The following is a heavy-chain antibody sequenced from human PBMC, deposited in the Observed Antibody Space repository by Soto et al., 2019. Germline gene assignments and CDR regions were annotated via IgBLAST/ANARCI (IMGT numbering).Heavy chain of an antibody. CDR2: IYYRGST. D-gene: IGHD3-9*01. Sequence: SETLALTCTVSGGSISSGGYYWSWIRQHPGKGLEGIGYIYYRGSTDYDPSLKSRVAISVDTYKNQFSLKLSSVTAADTAVYSCARGRRLYYDILTGYYKRSWYFDYWGQGTLVTVSS. V-gene: IGHV4-31*03. CDR3: ARGRRLYYDILTGYYKRSWYFDY. J-gene: IGHJ4*02. CDR1: GGSISSGGYY.